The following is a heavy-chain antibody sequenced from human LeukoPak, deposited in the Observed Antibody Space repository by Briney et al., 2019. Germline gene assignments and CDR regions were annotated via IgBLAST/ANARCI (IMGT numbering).Heavy chain of an antibody. Sequence: GASVKVSCKASGYTFTGYYIHWVRQAPGQGLEWMGWINPNSGGTNYAQKFQGRVPMTRDTSISTAYMELSRLGSDDTAVYYCARANFPYYYDSNGLNAFNIWGQGTMVTVSS. CDR2: INPNSGGT. CDR1: GYTFTGYY. V-gene: IGHV1-2*02. J-gene: IGHJ3*02. CDR3: ARANFPYYYDSNGLNAFNI. D-gene: IGHD3-22*01.